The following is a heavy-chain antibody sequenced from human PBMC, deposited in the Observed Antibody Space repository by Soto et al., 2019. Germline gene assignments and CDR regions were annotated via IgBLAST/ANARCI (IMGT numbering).Heavy chain of an antibody. CDR3: ERDPKCSGGSCYNHL. D-gene: IGHD2-15*01. CDR2: INAGNGNT. CDR1: GYTNSRYA. J-gene: IGHJ5*02. Sequence: SLNLDCKGVGYTNSRYASHWVRHAPGQRLEWMGWINAGNGNTKYSQKFQGRVTITRDTSASTAYMELSSLRSEDTAVYYCERDPKCSGGSCYNHLWGQGTLVTVSS. V-gene: IGHV1-3*01.